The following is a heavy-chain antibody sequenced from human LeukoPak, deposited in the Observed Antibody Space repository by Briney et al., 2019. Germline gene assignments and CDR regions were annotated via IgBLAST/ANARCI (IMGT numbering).Heavy chain of an antibody. CDR2: INHSGST. V-gene: IGHV4-34*01. Sequence: SETLSLTCAVYGGSFSGYYWSWIRQPPGKGLEWIGEINHSGSTNYNPSLKSRVTVSVDTSKNQFSLKLSSVTAADTAVYYWARANYNWNYWDYWGQGTLVTVSS. CDR3: ARANYNWNYWDY. D-gene: IGHD1-20*01. J-gene: IGHJ4*02. CDR1: GGSFSGYY.